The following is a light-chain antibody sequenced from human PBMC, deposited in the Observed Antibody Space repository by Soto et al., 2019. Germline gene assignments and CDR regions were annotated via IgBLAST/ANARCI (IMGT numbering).Light chain of an antibody. CDR1: SGHSSYA. J-gene: IGLJ3*02. Sequence: QPVLTQSPSASASLGASFKLTCTLSSGHSSYAIAWHQQQPEKGPRYLMKVNSDGSHTKGDGIPDRFSASSSGAERYLTISSLQSEDEADYYCQTWITGIRVFGGGTKLTVL. CDR3: QTWITGIRV. CDR2: VNSDGSH. V-gene: IGLV4-69*01.